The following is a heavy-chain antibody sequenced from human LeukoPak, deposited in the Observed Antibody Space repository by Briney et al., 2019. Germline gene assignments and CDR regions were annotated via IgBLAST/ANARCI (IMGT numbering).Heavy chain of an antibody. CDR1: GYTFTSYG. V-gene: IGHV1-18*01. CDR3: ARDHSSSCQLFDY. CDR2: RSAYNGNT. Sequence: ASVKVSCKASGYTFTSYGITWVRQAPGQGLEWMGWRSAYNGNTKYAQTLQGRVTMTTDTSTSTAYMELRSLRSDDTAVYYCARDHSSSCQLFDYWGQGTLVTVSS. J-gene: IGHJ4*02. D-gene: IGHD6-13*01.